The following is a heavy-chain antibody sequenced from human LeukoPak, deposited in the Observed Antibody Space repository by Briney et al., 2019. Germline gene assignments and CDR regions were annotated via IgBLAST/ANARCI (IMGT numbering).Heavy chain of an antibody. CDR3: ARAGSLGDTDPWSLNWFDP. J-gene: IGHJ5*02. CDR2: IYTSGST. CDR1: GGSISSYY. V-gene: IGHV4-4*07. Sequence: SETLSLTCTVSGGSISSYYWIWIRQPAGKGLEWIGRIYTSGSTNYNPSLKSRVTMSVDTSKNQFSLKLSSVTAADTAVYYCARAGSLGDTDPWSLNWFDPWGQGTLVTVSS. D-gene: IGHD5-18*01.